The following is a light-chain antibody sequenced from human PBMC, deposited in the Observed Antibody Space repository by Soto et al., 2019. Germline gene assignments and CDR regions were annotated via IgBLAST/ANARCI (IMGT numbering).Light chain of an antibody. CDR3: QQSYSTPRT. Sequence: DIQMTQSPSSLSASVGDRVTITCRASQSISSYLNWYQQKPGKAPKLLIYAASSLQSGVPSRFSGSGSGTDFTLTISSLHPEDFATYYCQQSYSTPRTFGQGNKVEIK. CDR1: QSISSY. CDR2: AAS. J-gene: IGKJ1*01. V-gene: IGKV1-39*01.